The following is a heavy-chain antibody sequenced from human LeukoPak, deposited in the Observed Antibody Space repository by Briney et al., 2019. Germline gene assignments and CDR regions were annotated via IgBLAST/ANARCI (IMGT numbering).Heavy chain of an antibody. V-gene: IGHV3-9*03. Sequence: GGSLRLSCAASGFTFDDYAMHWVRQAPGKGLEWVSGISWNSGSIGYADSVKGRFTISRDNAKNSLYLQMNSLRAEDMALYYCAKESTSGSYYYFDYWGQGTLVTVSS. CDR2: ISWNSGSI. CDR1: GFTFDDYA. D-gene: IGHD1-26*01. CDR3: AKESTSGSYYYFDY. J-gene: IGHJ4*02.